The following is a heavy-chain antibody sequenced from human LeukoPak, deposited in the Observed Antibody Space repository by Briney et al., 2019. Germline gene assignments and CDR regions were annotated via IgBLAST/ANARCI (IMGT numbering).Heavy chain of an antibody. CDR3: ARAPDIVVVVAAKKAGWFDP. D-gene: IGHD2-15*01. V-gene: IGHV3-30*04. Sequence: PGGSLRLSCAASGFTFSSYAMHWVRQAPGKGLEWVAVISYDGSNKHYADSVKGRFTISRDNSKNTLYLQMNSLRAEDTAVYYCARAPDIVVVVAAKKAGWFDPWGQGTLVTVSS. J-gene: IGHJ5*02. CDR2: ISYDGSNK. CDR1: GFTFSSYA.